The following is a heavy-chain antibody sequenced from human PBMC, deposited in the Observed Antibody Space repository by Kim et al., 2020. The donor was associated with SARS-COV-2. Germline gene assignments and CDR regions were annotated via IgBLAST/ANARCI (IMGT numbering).Heavy chain of an antibody. J-gene: IGHJ5*02. CDR2: INPHSGGT. V-gene: IGHV1-2*02. CDR3: ASGTGRGYNWFDP. Sequence: ASVKVSCKASGYTFTGYYMHWARQAPGQGLEWMGWINPHSGGTNYAQRFQGRVTMTRDTSISTAYMELTRLRSDDTAVYYCASGTGRGYNWFDPWGQGTLVTVSS. CDR1: GYTFTGYY. D-gene: IGHD1-26*01.